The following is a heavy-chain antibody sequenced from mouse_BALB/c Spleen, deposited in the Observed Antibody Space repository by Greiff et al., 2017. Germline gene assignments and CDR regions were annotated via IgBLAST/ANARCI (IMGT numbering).Heavy chain of an antibody. Sequence: EVKVEESGPGLVKPSQSLSLTCTVTGYSITSDYAWNWIRQFPGNKLEWMGYISYSGSTSYNPSLKSRISITRDTSKNQFFLQLNSVTTEDTATYYCARWGYDYDQGNYAMDYWGQGTSVTVSS. J-gene: IGHJ4*01. CDR1: GYSITSDYA. CDR3: ARWGYDYDQGNYAMDY. CDR2: ISYSGST. V-gene: IGHV3-2*02. D-gene: IGHD2-4*01.